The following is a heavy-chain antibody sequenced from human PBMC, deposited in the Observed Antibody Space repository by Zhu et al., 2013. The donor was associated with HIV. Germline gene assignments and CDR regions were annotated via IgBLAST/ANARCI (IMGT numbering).Heavy chain of an antibody. Sequence: QVQLVQSGAEVKKPGSSVKVSCKASGGTLSKHTITWVRQAPGQGLEWMGEFIPIFGTPNYAQKFQDRLTITADKFTNTAYMELSSLRSEDTAVYYCAGDHRDHSDSNYCFVLDVWGQGTTVTVSS. J-gene: IGHJ6*02. D-gene: IGHD4-17*01. CDR3: AGDHRDHSDSNYCFVLDV. CDR1: GGTLSKHT. CDR2: FIPIFGTP. V-gene: IGHV1-69*14.